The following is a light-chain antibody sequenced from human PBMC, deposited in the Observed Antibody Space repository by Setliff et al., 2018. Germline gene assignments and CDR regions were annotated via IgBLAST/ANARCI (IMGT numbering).Light chain of an antibody. J-gene: IGLJ1*01. CDR1: SSDVGGYNY. CDR3: CSYAGSYTYV. V-gene: IGLV2-11*01. CDR2: DVS. Sequence: QSALTQPRSVSGSPGQSVTISCTGTSSDVGGYNYVSWYQQHPGKASKLMIYDVSKRPSGVPDRFSGSKSGNTASLTISGLQAEDEADYYCCSYAGSYTYVFGTGTKVT.